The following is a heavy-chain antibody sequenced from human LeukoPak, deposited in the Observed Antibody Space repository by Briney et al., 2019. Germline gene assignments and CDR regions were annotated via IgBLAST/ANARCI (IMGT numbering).Heavy chain of an antibody. CDR1: GFTVSSNY. Sequence: GGSLRLSCAASGFTVSSNYMRWVRQAPGKGLEWVSVIYSGGSKYYADSVKGTFTIARDNSKNTLYLQMNSLRAEDTAVYYCARHNTGYSDSSGGYYFDYWGQGTLVTVSS. J-gene: IGHJ4*02. V-gene: IGHV3-66*04. CDR2: IYSGGSK. D-gene: IGHD6-19*01. CDR3: ARHNTGYSDSSGGYYFDY.